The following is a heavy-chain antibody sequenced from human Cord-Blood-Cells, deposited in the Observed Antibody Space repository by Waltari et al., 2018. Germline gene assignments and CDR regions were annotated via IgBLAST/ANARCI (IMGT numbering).Heavy chain of an antibody. J-gene: IGHJ3*02. CDR1: GFTFSSYA. CDR3: AKDYQRPISSSWPYAFDI. CDR2: ISGSGGST. Sequence: EVQLLESGGGLVQPGGSLGLSCAASGFTFSSYAMSWVSQAPGMGLGWVSAISGSGGSTNCADSVKGRFTISRDNSKNTLYLQKNSLRAEDTAVYYCAKDYQRPISSSWPYAFDIWGQGTMVTVSS. V-gene: IGHV3-23*01. D-gene: IGHD6-13*01.